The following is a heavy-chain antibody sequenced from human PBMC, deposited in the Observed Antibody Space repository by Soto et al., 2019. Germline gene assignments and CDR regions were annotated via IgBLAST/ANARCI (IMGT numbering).Heavy chain of an antibody. Sequence: GESLKISCAASGFTFSSYAMHWVRQAPGKGLEWVAVISHDGSNKYYADSVKGRFTISRDNSKNTLYLQMNSLRAEDTAVYYCARDRKRGIVVVTYFDYWGQGTLVTVSS. CDR3: ARDRKRGIVVVTYFDY. CDR1: GFTFSSYA. V-gene: IGHV3-30-3*01. J-gene: IGHJ4*02. D-gene: IGHD3-22*01. CDR2: ISHDGSNK.